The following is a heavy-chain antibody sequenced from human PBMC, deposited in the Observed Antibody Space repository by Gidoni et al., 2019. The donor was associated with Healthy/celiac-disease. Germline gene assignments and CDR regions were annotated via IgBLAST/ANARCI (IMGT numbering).Heavy chain of an antibody. Sequence: QLQLQESGPGLVKPSETLSLTCTVSGGSISSSSYYWGWIRQPPGEGLEWIGSIYYSGSTYYNPSLKSRVTISVDTSKNQFSLKLSSVTAADTAVYYCAGSDDYGDYVPGPFDYWGQGTLVTVSS. V-gene: IGHV4-39*07. CDR3: AGSDDYGDYVPGPFDY. CDR2: IYYSGST. CDR1: GGSISSSSYY. J-gene: IGHJ4*02. D-gene: IGHD4-17*01.